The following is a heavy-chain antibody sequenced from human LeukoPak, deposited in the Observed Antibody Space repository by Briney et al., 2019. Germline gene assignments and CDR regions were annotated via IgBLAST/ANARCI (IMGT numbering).Heavy chain of an antibody. CDR2: IYHSGST. CDR3: ARGEELRYFVDYYYYYGMDV. V-gene: IGHV4-4*02. D-gene: IGHD3-9*01. J-gene: IGHJ6*04. CDR1: GASISSSNW. Sequence: PSETLSLTCAVSGASISSSNWWSWVRQPPGQGLEWIGEIYHSGSTNYNPSLKSRVTISVDKSKNQFSLRLSSVTAADTAVYYCARGEELRYFVDYYYYYGMDVWGKGTTVTVAS.